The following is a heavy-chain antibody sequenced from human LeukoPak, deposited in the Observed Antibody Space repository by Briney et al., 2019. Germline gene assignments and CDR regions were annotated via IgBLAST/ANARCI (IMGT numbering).Heavy chain of an antibody. D-gene: IGHD3-22*01. CDR1: GFTFSSHW. CDR3: VRGPSSGYERFDS. Sequence: GGSLRLSCAASGFTFSSHWMHWVRQAPEKGLVWVSRINGDGSGITYADSVKGRFTISRDNAKNTLYLQLNSLRADDTAVYYCVRGPSSGYERFDSWGQGTLVTVSS. V-gene: IGHV3-74*03. CDR2: INGDGSGI. J-gene: IGHJ4*02.